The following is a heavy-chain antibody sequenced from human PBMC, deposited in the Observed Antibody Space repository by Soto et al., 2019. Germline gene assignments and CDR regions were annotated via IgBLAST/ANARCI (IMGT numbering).Heavy chain of an antibody. CDR2: IHTSGST. D-gene: IGHD6-13*01. CDR3: AGGAAADYFDY. J-gene: IGHJ4*02. CDR1: SDSISSYY. Sequence: ETLSLTCTVSSDSISSYYWSWIRQPAGKGLEWIGRIHTSGSTLYNPSLKSRVTMSVGTSKIHFSLNLRSVTAADTAVYYCAGGAAADYFDYWGQGSLVTVSS. V-gene: IGHV4-4*07.